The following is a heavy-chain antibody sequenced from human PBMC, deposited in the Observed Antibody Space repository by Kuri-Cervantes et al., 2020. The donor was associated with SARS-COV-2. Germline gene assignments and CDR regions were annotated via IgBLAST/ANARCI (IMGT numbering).Heavy chain of an antibody. J-gene: IGHJ6*04. CDR3: ARGRRGYSYLAADV. CDR1: GGSFSGYY. Sequence: SETLSLTCAVYGGSFSGYYWSWIRQPPGKGLEWIREINHSGSTNYNPSLKSRVTISVDTSKNQFSLKLSSVTAADTAVYYCARGRRGYSYLAADVWGKGTTVTVSS. D-gene: IGHD5-18*01. V-gene: IGHV4-34*01. CDR2: INHSGST.